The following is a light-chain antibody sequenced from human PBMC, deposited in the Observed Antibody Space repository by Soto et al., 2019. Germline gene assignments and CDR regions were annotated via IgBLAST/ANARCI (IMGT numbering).Light chain of an antibody. CDR2: AAS. CDR3: QQYGTSPYT. J-gene: IGKJ2*01. V-gene: IGKV3-20*01. Sequence: EIVLTQSPGTLSLSPRERATLSCRASQSISGSYLAWYQQKPGQAPRLLIFAASSRATGIPDRFNGSVSGTDFTLSISRLEPEDLAVYFCQQYGTSPYTFGQGTKLEIK. CDR1: QSISGSY.